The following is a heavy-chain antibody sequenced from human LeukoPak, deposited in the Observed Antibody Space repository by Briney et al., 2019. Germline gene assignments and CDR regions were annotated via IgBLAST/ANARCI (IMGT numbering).Heavy chain of an antibody. D-gene: IGHD3-10*01. CDR3: VRFGELLGGFDY. Sequence: PSQTLPLTCAISGDSVSSNSAAWNWIRQSPSRGLEWLGRTYYRSKWYNDYAVSVKSRITINPDTSKNQFSLQLNSVTPEDTAVYYCVRFGELLGGFDYWGQGTLVTVSS. CDR1: GDSVSSNSAA. J-gene: IGHJ4*02. CDR2: TYYRSKWYN. V-gene: IGHV6-1*01.